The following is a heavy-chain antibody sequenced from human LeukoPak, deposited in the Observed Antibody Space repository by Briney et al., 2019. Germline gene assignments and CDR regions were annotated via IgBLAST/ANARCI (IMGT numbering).Heavy chain of an antibody. CDR3: ARWVDATAAFDYCDY. J-gene: IGHJ4*02. CDR2: IYYSGST. Sequence: KPSQTLSLNCTVSGGSISSGDYYWSWIRQPPGKGLEWIGYIYYSGSTYYHPSLNSRVTISIDTSKNQVSLNLSSVTAADTAVYYCARWVDATAAFDYCDYWGQGTLVTVSS. CDR1: GGSISSGDYY. V-gene: IGHV4-30-4*01. D-gene: IGHD2-8*01.